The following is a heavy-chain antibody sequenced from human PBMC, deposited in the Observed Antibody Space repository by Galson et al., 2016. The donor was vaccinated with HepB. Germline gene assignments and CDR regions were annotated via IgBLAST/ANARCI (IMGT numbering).Heavy chain of an antibody. D-gene: IGHD4-11*01. CDR3: AKGTTDLGDY. V-gene: IGHV3-23*01. Sequence: SLRLSCAASGFAFSVYSMTWVRQAPRKGLEWVSAISTSGSSTDYADSVKGRFTISRDNSKNTLYLQMNSLRAEDTAVYYCAKGTTDLGDYWGQGTLVTVSS. CDR2: ISTSGSST. J-gene: IGHJ4*02. CDR1: GFAFSVYS.